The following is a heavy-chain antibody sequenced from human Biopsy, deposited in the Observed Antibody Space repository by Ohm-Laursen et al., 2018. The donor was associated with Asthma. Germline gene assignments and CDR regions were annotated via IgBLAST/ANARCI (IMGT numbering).Heavy chain of an antibody. CDR3: ARTFHFWSPYHAGHYQL. Sequence: SLRLSCAASGFMFRSFGMHWVRQVPGKGLEWVANIKHDGTEKNHVDSLRGRFTISRDNAKNSLYLQMNSLRAEDTAVYYCARTFHFWSPYHAGHYQLWGQGILVTVPS. D-gene: IGHD3-3*02. V-gene: IGHV3-7*01. CDR1: GFMFRSFG. CDR2: IKHDGTEK. J-gene: IGHJ1*01.